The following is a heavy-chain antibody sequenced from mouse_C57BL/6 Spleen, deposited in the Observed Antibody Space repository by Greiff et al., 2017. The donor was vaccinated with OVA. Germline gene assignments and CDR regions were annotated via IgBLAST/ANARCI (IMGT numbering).Heavy chain of an antibody. J-gene: IGHJ4*01. Sequence: EVKVVESGGGLVKPGGSLKLSCAASGFTFSDYGMHWVRQAPEKGLEWVAYISSGSSTIYYADTVKGRFTISRDNAKNTLFLQRTSVRSEDTAMYYCASPLLPYAMDYWGQGTSVTVSS. D-gene: IGHD1-1*01. CDR1: GFTFSDYG. CDR3: ASPLLPYAMDY. V-gene: IGHV5-17*01. CDR2: ISSGSSTI.